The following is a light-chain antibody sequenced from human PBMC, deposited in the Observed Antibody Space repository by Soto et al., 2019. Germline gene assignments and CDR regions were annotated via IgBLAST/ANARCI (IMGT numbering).Light chain of an antibody. CDR3: QQYGSSPIT. CDR2: GAS. J-gene: IGKJ4*01. CDR1: QSVSSSY. Sequence: EIVLTQSPGTLSLSPGERATLSCRASQSVSSSYLAWYQQKPVQAPRLLIYGASSRATGIPDRFSGSGSGTAVTITSSRLEPEDFAVYYGQQYGSSPITFGGGTKVEIK. V-gene: IGKV3-20*01.